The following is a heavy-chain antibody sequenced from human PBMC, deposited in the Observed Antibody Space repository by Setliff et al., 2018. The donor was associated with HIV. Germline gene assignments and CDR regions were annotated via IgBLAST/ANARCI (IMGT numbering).Heavy chain of an antibody. CDR1: GFSFSSYT. Sequence: SLRLSCAASGFSFSSYTMNWVRRAPGKGLEWVSSISTSSSYIYYADSVKGRFTISRDNAKNTLYLQMNSLRAEDTAVYYCARFIDSGGSPLGYWGQGTLVTVSS. J-gene: IGHJ4*02. D-gene: IGHD1-26*01. CDR3: ARFIDSGGSPLGY. V-gene: IGHV3-21*04. CDR2: ISTSSSYI.